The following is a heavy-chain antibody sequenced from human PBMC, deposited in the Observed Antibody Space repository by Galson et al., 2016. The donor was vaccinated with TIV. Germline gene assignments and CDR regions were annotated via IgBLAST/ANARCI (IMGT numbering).Heavy chain of an antibody. CDR1: GGTFSSYA. J-gene: IGHJ4*02. CDR3: ARDRGYSGYDWAFDY. Sequence: SVKVSCKASGGTFSSYAISWVRQAPGQGLEWMGGIIPIFGTANYAQKFQGRVTITADESTSTAYMELSSLRSEDTAVYYCARDRGYSGYDWAFDYWGQGTLVTGTS. D-gene: IGHD5-12*01. CDR2: IIPIFGTA. V-gene: IGHV1-69*13.